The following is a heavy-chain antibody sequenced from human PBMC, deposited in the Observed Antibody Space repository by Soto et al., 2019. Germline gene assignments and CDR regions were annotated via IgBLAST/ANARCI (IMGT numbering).Heavy chain of an antibody. V-gene: IGHV4-34*01. CDR1: GGSFSGYY. J-gene: IGHJ6*02. D-gene: IGHD2-21*02. Sequence: QVQLQQWGAGLLKPSETLSLTCAVYGGSFSGYYWTWIRQPPGKGLEWIGEINHSGTINFNPSLNSRLTISLDTSKNHFSLKLRSVTDADTAAYYCARADRTLVTSYSLDVWGQGTTVTVSS. CDR2: INHSGTI. CDR3: ARADRTLVTSYSLDV.